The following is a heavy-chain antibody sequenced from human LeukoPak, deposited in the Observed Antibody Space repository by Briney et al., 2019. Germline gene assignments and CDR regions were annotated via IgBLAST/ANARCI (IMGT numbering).Heavy chain of an antibody. D-gene: IGHD2-15*01. Sequence: GESLKISCKGSGFTFSSYWMHWVRQAPGKGLVWVSRINSDGSSTSYADSVKGRFTISRDNAKNTLYLQMNSLRAEDTAVYYCARLLALCSGGSCPIGYWGQGTLVTVSS. CDR3: ARLLALCSGGSCPIGY. CDR2: INSDGSST. J-gene: IGHJ4*02. CDR1: GFTFSSYW. V-gene: IGHV3-74*01.